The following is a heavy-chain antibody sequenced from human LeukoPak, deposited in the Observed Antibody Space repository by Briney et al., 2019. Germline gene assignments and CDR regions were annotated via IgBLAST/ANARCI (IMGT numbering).Heavy chain of an antibody. Sequence: GRSLRLSCAASGFTFSSYGMHWVRQAPGKGLEWVAVISYDGSNKYYADSVKGRFTISRDNSKNTLYLQMNSLRAEDTAVYYCAKDGQDTAMVLDYWVQGTLVTVSS. V-gene: IGHV3-30*18. CDR3: AKDGQDTAMVLDY. CDR2: ISYDGSNK. CDR1: GFTFSSYG. J-gene: IGHJ4*02. D-gene: IGHD5-18*01.